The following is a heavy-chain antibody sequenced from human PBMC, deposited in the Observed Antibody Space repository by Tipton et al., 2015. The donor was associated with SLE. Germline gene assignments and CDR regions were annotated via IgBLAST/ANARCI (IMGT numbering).Heavy chain of an antibody. CDR1: GGSISSHY. D-gene: IGHD5-18*01. Sequence: TLSLTCTVSGGSISSHYWSWIRQPPGKGLEWIGYIYYSGSTNYNPSLKSRVTISVDTSKNQFSLKLSSVTAADTAVYYCARVRGILVPWDYWGQGTLVTVSS. CDR2: IYYSGST. CDR3: ARVRGILVPWDY. V-gene: IGHV4-59*11. J-gene: IGHJ4*02.